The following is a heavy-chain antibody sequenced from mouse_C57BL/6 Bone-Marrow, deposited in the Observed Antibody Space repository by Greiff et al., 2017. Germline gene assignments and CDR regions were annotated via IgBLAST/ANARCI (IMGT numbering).Heavy chain of an antibody. CDR2: ISDGGSYT. Sequence: EVQLVESGGGLVKPGGSLKLSCAASGFTFSSYAMSWVRQTPEKRLEWVATISDGGSYTYYPDNVKGRFTLSRDNAKNNLYLQMSHLKSEDTAMYYCARDEGLRPWFAYWGQGTLVTVSA. CDR1: GFTFSSYA. J-gene: IGHJ3*01. D-gene: IGHD2-4*01. CDR3: ARDEGLRPWFAY. V-gene: IGHV5-4*01.